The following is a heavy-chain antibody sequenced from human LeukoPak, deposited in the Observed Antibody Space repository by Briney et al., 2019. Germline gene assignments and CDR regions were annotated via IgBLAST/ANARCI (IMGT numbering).Heavy chain of an antibody. CDR3: AKDGSWSCTD. Sequence: GGPLRLSCAASGFIFSKSAMHWVRQSPGKGLEWVAYIAHHGNDKYYVDSVKGRFTISRDNSRRTLYLQMNSLRPDDTARYYCAKDGSWSCTDWGQGTPVTVSS. CDR2: IAHHGNDK. V-gene: IGHV3-30*02. J-gene: IGHJ4*02. CDR1: GFIFSKSA. D-gene: IGHD2-8*02.